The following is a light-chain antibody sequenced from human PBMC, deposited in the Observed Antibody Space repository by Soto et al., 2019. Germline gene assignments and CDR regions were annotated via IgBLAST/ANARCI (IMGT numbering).Light chain of an antibody. CDR3: FSYAGDSLYV. J-gene: IGLJ1*01. CDR2: EGT. V-gene: IGLV2-23*01. Sequence: QSALAQPASVSGSPGQSITISCSGRSSDVGTYNLVSWYQQHPGRAPKRMLYEGTKRPSGVSNRFSGSKSGNTASLTISGLQAEDEADYYCFSYAGDSLYVFGTGTKVTVL. CDR1: SSDVGTYNL.